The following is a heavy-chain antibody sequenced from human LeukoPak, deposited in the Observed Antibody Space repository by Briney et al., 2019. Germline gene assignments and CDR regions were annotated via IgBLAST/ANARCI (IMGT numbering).Heavy chain of an antibody. CDR3: ARRRSDLNWYDP. J-gene: IGHJ5*02. Sequence: SETLSLTCTVSDYSISSGYFWCWIRQPPGKGLEWIGSIYHTGSTYYNPSLKSRVTISVDTSKNQISLNLISVTAADTAIYYCARRRSDLNWYDPWGQGTLVTVSS. V-gene: IGHV4-38-2*02. CDR1: DYSISSGYF. CDR2: IYHTGST. D-gene: IGHD6-19*01.